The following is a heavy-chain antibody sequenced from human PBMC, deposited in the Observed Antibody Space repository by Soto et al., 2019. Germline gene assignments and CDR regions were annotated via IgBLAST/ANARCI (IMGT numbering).Heavy chain of an antibody. J-gene: IGHJ6*02. Sequence: GESLKISCKGSGYSFTSYWIGWVRQMPGKGLEWMGIIYPGDSDTRYSPSFQGQVTISADKSISTAYLQWSSLKASDTAMYYWARDSSGWYGGSYYYYGMDVWGQGTTVTVSS. V-gene: IGHV5-51*01. CDR1: GYSFTSYW. CDR2: IYPGDSDT. CDR3: ARDSSGWYGGSYYYYGMDV. D-gene: IGHD6-19*01.